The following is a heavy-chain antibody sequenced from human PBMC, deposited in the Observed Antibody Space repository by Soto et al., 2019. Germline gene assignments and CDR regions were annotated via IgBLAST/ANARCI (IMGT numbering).Heavy chain of an antibody. J-gene: IGHJ4*02. D-gene: IGHD1-26*01. V-gene: IGHV1-2*02. CDR2: INPNSGGT. CDR1: GYTFTGYY. Sequence: ASVKVSCKASGYTFTGYYMHWVRQAPGQGLEWMGWINPNSGGTNYAQKFQGRVTMTRNTSISTAYMELSSLRSEDTAVYYCARGRAIVGAKALGYWGQGTLVTVSS. CDR3: ARGRAIVGAKALGY.